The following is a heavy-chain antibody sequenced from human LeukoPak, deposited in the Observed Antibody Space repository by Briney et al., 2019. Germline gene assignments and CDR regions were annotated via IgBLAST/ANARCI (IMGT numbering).Heavy chain of an antibody. CDR3: ARDYCSGGSCFFN. V-gene: IGHV3-74*01. CDR2: INSAGSDT. D-gene: IGHD2-15*01. Sequence: PGGSLRLSCAASGFTFSSYWMHWVRQAPGKGLVWGSRINSAGSDTSYADSVKGRFTISRDNAKNTLYLQMNSLRAEDTAVYFCARDYCSGGSCFFNWGQGTLVTVSS. CDR1: GFTFSSYW. J-gene: IGHJ4*02.